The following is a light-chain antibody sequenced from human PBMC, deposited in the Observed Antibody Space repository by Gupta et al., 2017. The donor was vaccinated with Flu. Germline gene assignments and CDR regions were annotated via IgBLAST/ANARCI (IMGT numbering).Light chain of an antibody. J-gene: IGLJ2*01. V-gene: IGLV3-21*02. Sequence: SYVLTQPPSVSVAPGQTARITCGGNNIGSKSGHWYQQKPGQAPVLVVYEDSDRPSGIPERFSGSNSGNTATLTISRVEAGDEADYYCQVWDSSSDLVVFGGGTKLTVL. CDR2: EDS. CDR3: QVWDSSSDLVV. CDR1: NIGSKS.